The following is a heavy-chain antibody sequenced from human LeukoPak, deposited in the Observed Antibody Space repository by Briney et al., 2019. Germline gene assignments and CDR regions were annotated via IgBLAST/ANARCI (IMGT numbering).Heavy chain of an antibody. Sequence: GGSLRPSCAASGFTFSNYAMSWVRQAPGKGPEWVSAISISGTSTYYAGSVKGRFTISKDSSRNTLYLQMNSLRADDTALYYCTRGIKWELPLQYWGLGTLVTVSS. V-gene: IGHV3-23*01. J-gene: IGHJ4*02. D-gene: IGHD1-26*01. CDR3: TRGIKWELPLQY. CDR1: GFTFSNYA. CDR2: ISISGTST.